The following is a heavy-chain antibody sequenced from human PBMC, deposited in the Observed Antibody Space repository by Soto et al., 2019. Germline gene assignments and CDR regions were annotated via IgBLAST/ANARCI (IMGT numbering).Heavy chain of an antibody. Sequence: GESLKISCKGSGYSFNSYWIGWVRQMPGKGLEWVGIIYPGDSDTRYSPSFQGQVTISADKSIGTAYLQWSSLKACDTAMYYCARHPRIAARVSSLGYYYGMDVWGQGTTVTVAS. CDR3: ARHPRIAARVSSLGYYYGMDV. D-gene: IGHD6-6*01. V-gene: IGHV5-51*01. CDR1: GYSFNSYW. CDR2: IYPGDSDT. J-gene: IGHJ6*02.